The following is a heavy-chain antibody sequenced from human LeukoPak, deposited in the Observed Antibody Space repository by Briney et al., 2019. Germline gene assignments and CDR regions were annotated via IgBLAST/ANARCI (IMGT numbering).Heavy chain of an antibody. CDR3: ASPSAVYCSSTSCYSDDY. Sequence: SETLSLTCAVYGGSFSGYYWGWIRQPPGKGLEWIGSIYYSGSTYYNPSLKSRVTISVDTSKNQFSLKLSSVTAADTAVYYCASPSAVYCSSTSCYSDDYWGQGTLVTVSS. CDR1: GGSFSGYY. J-gene: IGHJ4*02. D-gene: IGHD2-2*01. CDR2: IYYSGST. V-gene: IGHV4-39*01.